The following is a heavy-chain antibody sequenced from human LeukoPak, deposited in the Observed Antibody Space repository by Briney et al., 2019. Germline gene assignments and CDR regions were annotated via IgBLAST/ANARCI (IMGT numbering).Heavy chain of an antibody. Sequence: GGSLRLSCAASGFTFSSYSMNWVRQAPGKGLEWVSYISSSSSTIYYADSVKGRFTISRDNSKSTLYLQMNSLRAEDTAVYYCARDPTVTGTGYFDYWGQGTLVTVSS. D-gene: IGHD6-19*01. CDR1: GFTFSSYS. J-gene: IGHJ4*02. V-gene: IGHV3-48*01. CDR2: ISSSSSTI. CDR3: ARDPTVTGTGYFDY.